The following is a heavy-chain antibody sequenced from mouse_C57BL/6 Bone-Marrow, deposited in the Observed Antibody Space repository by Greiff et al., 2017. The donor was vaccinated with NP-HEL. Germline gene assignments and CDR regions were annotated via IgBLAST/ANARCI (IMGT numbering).Heavy chain of an antibody. D-gene: IGHD2-2*01. CDR1: GYTFTSYW. CDR2: IDPSDSYT. Sequence: QVQLQQPGAELVRPGTSVKLSCKASGYTFTSYWMHWVKQRPGQGLEWIGVIDPSDSYTNYNQKFKGKATLTVDTSSSTAYMQLSSLTSEDSAVYYCASGYYGYPWFAYWGQGTLVTVSA. J-gene: IGHJ3*01. V-gene: IGHV1-59*01. CDR3: ASGYYGYPWFAY.